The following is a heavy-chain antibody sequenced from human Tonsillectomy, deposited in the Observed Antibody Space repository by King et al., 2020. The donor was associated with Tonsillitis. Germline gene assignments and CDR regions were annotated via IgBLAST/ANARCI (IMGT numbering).Heavy chain of an antibody. CDR1: GFTFSSYA. D-gene: IGHD6-19*01. V-gene: IGHV3-23*04. CDR3: AKVLSIAVAGKLDY. J-gene: IGHJ4*02. CDR2: ISGSGGST. Sequence: VQLVESGGGLVQPGGSLGLSCAASGFTFSSYAMSWVRQAPGKGLEWVSAISGSGGSTYYADSVKGRFTISRYNSKNTLYLQMNSLRAEDTAVYYCAKVLSIAVAGKLDYWGQGTLVTVSS.